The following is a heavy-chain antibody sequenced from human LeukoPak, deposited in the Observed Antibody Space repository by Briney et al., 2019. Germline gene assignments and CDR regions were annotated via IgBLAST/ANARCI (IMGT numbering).Heavy chain of an antibody. CDR1: GGTFSSYA. CDR2: IIPIFGTA. Sequence: ASVKVSCKASGGTFSSYAISGVRQAPGQGLEGMGGIIPIFGTANYAQKFQGRVTITADEYTSTAYMELSSLRSEDTAVYYCARALKYDITIFGVVTHNWFDHWGQGTLVTVSS. D-gene: IGHD3-3*01. CDR3: ARALKYDITIFGVVTHNWFDH. J-gene: IGHJ5*02. V-gene: IGHV1-69*13.